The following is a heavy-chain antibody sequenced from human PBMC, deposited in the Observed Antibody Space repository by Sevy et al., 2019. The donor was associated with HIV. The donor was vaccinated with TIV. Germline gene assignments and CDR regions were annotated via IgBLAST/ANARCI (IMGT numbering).Heavy chain of an antibody. Sequence: GGSLRLSCAASGFTLSDSGVHWVRQAPGKGLEWVAFIQVDGREKFYTESVKGRFTISRDSSKNTVYLQMNSLRGEDTAVYYCAKRPTAAWGQGTLVTVSS. V-gene: IGHV3-30*02. CDR1: GFTLSDSG. J-gene: IGHJ5*02. CDR2: IQVDGREK. CDR3: AKRPTAA.